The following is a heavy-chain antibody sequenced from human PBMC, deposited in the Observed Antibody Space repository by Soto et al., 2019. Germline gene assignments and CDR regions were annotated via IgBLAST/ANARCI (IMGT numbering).Heavy chain of an antibody. V-gene: IGHV4-31*03. CDR1: GCSICSGGYY. CDR3: ARFGVSSSYLYFDY. D-gene: IGHD6-6*01. J-gene: IGHJ4*02. Sequence: PSETLSLTCTVSGCSICSGGYYWSWIRQHPGKGLEWIGYIYYSGSTYYNPSLKSRVTISVDTSKNQFSLKLSSVTAADTAVYYCARFGVSSSYLYFDYWGQGTLVTVSS. CDR2: IYYSGST.